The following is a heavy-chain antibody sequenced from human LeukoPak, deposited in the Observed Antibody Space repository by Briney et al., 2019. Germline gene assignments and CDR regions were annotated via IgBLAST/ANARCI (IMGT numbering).Heavy chain of an antibody. D-gene: IGHD2-2*01. J-gene: IGHJ4*02. CDR1: GGSISSGGYS. CDR2: IYYSGST. Sequence: PSETLSLTCAVSGGSISSGGYSWSWIRQPPGKGLEWIGYIYYSGSTYYNPSLKSRVTISVDTSKNQFSLKLSSVTAADTAVYYCARDFRGKDIVVVPASTTTPLFDYWGQGTLVTVSS. CDR3: ARDFRGKDIVVVPASTTTPLFDY. V-gene: IGHV4-30-4*07.